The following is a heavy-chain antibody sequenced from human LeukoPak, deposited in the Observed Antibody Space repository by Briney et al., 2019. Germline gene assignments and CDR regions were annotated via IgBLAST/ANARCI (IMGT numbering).Heavy chain of an antibody. D-gene: IGHD5-12*01. Sequence: PSETLSLTCTVSGGSISSSTYYWGWIRQPPGKGLEWIGSIYYSGSTYYNPSLKSRLTISVDTSKNQFSLKLSSVTAADTAVYYCVTRGGYDYSRDYWGQGTLVTVSS. CDR3: VTRGGYDYSRDY. J-gene: IGHJ4*02. V-gene: IGHV4-39*01. CDR1: GGSISSSTYY. CDR2: IYYSGST.